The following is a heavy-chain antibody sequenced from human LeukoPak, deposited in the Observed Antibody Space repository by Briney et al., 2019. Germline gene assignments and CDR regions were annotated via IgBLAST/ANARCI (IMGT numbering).Heavy chain of an antibody. V-gene: IGHV3-53*01. D-gene: IGHD4-11*01. CDR2: IYSSGST. CDR1: GFTVSSNH. J-gene: IGHJ4*02. CDR3: ARATVTTPNFDY. Sequence: GGSLRLSCAASGFTVSSNHMSWVRQAPGKGLEWVSFIYSSGSTYYADSVKGRFTISRDNSKNTLYLQMNSLRAEDTAVYYCARATVTTPNFDYWGQGTLVTVSS.